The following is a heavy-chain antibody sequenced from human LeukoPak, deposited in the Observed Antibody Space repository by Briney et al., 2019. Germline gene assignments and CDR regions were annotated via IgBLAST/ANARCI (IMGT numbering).Heavy chain of an antibody. J-gene: IGHJ4*02. CDR2: INPNSCGT. V-gene: IGHV1-2*02. CDR1: GYTFTRYY. CDR3: ARGHGYSSSWGDY. Sequence: ASVKVSCKASGYTFTRYYMHWVRQAPGQGLEWMGWINPNSCGTNYAQKFQGRVTMTRDKSISTAYVELSRLSSDDTAVYYCARGHGYSSSWGDYWGQGTLVTVSS. D-gene: IGHD6-13*01.